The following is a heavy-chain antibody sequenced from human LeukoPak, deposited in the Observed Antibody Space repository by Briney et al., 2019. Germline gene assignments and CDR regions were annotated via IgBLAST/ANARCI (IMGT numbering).Heavy chain of an antibody. J-gene: IGHJ4*02. CDR3: AEEGGSHFDY. CDR2: IRYDGSNK. CDR1: GFTFSSYG. D-gene: IGHD6-13*01. V-gene: IGHV3-30*02. Sequence: GGSLRLSCAASGFTFSSYGMHWVRQAPGKGLEWVTFIRYDGSNKYYADSVKGRFTISRDNSKNTLYLQMNSLRAEDTAVYYCAEEGGSHFDYWGQGTLVTVSS.